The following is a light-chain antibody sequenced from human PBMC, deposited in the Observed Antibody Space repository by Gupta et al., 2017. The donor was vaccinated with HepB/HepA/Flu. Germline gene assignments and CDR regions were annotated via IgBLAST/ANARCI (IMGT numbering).Light chain of an antibody. J-gene: IGLJ3*02. CDR2: DND. CDR1: SSNIGSHT. V-gene: IGLV1-44*01. Sequence: QSVLTQQHSLSGTPGQRNTISCSGTSSNIGSHTVSWYQQLPGTAPKLLIYDNDQRPSGVPDRVSGSKFVTSASLAISGLQSYDEADYYCATWDDSLNGPVFGGGTKLTVL. CDR3: ATWDDSLNGPV.